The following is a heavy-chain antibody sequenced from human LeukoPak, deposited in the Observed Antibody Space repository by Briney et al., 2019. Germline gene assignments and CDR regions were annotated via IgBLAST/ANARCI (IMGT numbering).Heavy chain of an antibody. Sequence: PSETLSLTCAVSGYSISSGYFWGLIRQPPGKGLGWIGSIYHSGSTYYNPSLKSPITSSLDTAKNQSSLKLSSVTAADTAVYYCARDGARYGSGGSCSDAFDIWGQGTMVTVSS. CDR2: IYHSGST. D-gene: IGHD2-15*01. CDR1: GYSISSGYF. CDR3: ARDGARYGSGGSCSDAFDI. J-gene: IGHJ3*02. V-gene: IGHV4-38-2*02.